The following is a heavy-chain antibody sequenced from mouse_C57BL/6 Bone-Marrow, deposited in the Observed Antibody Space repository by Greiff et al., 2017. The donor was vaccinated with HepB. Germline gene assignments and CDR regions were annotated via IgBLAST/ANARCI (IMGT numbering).Heavy chain of an antibody. CDR3: TRTDYYGSSSWFAY. V-gene: IGHV5-9-1*02. Sequence: EVHLVESGEGLVKPGGFLKLSCAASGFTFSSYAMSWVRQTPEKRLEWVAYISSGGDYIYYADTVKGRFTISRDNARNTLYLQMRSLKSEDTAMYYCTRTDYYGSSSWFAYWGQGTLVTVSA. J-gene: IGHJ3*01. CDR1: GFTFSSYA. D-gene: IGHD1-1*01. CDR2: ISSGGDYI.